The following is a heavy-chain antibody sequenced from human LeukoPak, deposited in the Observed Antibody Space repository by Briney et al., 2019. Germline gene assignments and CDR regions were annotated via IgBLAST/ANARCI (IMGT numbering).Heavy chain of an antibody. CDR1: GYTFTSYG. D-gene: IGHD2-15*01. V-gene: IGHV1-18*01. CDR2: ISAYNGNT. CDR3: ARDSVSEPSEENCSGGSCYSRRDFDY. Sequence: ASVKVSCKASGYTFTSYGISWVRQAPGQGLEWMGWISAYNGNTNYAQKLQGRVTMTTDTSTSTAYMELRSLRSDDTAVYYCARDSVSEPSEENCSGGSCYSRRDFDYWGQGTLVNVSS. J-gene: IGHJ4*02.